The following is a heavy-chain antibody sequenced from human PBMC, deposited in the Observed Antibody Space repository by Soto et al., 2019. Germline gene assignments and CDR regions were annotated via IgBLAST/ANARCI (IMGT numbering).Heavy chain of an antibody. V-gene: IGHV5-10-1*01. J-gene: IGHJ6*02. CDR1: GYSFTSYW. CDR2: IDPSDSYT. Sequence: PGESLKISCKGSGYSFTSYWISWVRQMPGKGLEWMGRIDPSDSYTNYSPSFQGHVTISADKSISTAYLQWSSLKASDTAMYYCARLGYCSSTSCYGGGTYYYVMAVWGQGTTVTVSS. CDR3: ARLGYCSSTSCYGGGTYYYVMAV. D-gene: IGHD2-2*03.